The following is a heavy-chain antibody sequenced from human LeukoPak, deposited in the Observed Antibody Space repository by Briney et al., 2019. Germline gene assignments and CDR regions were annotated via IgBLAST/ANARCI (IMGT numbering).Heavy chain of an antibody. J-gene: IGHJ6*03. CDR2: TSGSGGST. D-gene: IGHD3-3*01. V-gene: IGHV3-23*01. Sequence: GGSLRLSCAASGFTFSSYAMSWVRQAPGKGLEWVSATSGSGGSTYYADSVKGRFTISRDNSKNTLYLQMNSLRAEDTAVYYCAKSPPHDFWSGYPYYYYYMDVWGKGTTVTVSS. CDR3: AKSPPHDFWSGYPYYYYYMDV. CDR1: GFTFSSYA.